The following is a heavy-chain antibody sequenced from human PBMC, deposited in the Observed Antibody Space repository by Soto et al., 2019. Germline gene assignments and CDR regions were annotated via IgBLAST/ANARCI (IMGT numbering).Heavy chain of an antibody. D-gene: IGHD2-21*02. CDR2: IYWDDDK. V-gene: IGHV2-5*02. J-gene: IGHJ6*02. Sequence: QITLKESGPTLVKPTQTLTLTCTFSGFSLSTGGVGVGWIRQPPGKALEWLALIYWDDDKRYSPSLKSRLTNTKDSSNNRVVLTMTQMDPVDTSPYYCAHSRCCGDCLRSYSSLYYVGMDVWGQGTTVTVSS. CDR3: AHSRCCGDCLRSYSSLYYVGMDV. CDR1: GFSLSTGGVG.